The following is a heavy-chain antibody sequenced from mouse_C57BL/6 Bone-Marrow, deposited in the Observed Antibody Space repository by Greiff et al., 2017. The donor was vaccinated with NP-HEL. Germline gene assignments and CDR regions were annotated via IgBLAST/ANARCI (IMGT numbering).Heavy chain of an antibody. CDR2: IDPENGDT. V-gene: IGHV14-4*01. J-gene: IGHJ1*03. D-gene: IGHD1-1*02. CDR1: GFNIKDDY. CDR3: TTYGDWYFDV. Sequence: VQVVESGAELVRPGASVKLSCTASGFNIKDDYMHWVKQRPEQGLEWIGWIDPENGDTEYASKFQGKATITADTSSNTAYLQLSSLTSEVTAVYYCTTYGDWYFDVWGTGTTVTVSS.